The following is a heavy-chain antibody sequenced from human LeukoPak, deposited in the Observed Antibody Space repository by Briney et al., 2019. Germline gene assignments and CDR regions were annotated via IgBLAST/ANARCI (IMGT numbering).Heavy chain of an antibody. V-gene: IGHV3-53*01. J-gene: IGHJ4*02. Sequence: GGSLRLSCAASGFTVSSNYMSWVRQAPGKGLEWVSVIYSGGSTYYADSVKGRFTISRDNSKNTLYLQMNSLRAEVTAVYYCAREAGDLYYFDYWGQGTLVTVSS. CDR3: AREAGDLYYFDY. CDR1: GFTVSSNY. CDR2: IYSGGST. D-gene: IGHD7-27*01.